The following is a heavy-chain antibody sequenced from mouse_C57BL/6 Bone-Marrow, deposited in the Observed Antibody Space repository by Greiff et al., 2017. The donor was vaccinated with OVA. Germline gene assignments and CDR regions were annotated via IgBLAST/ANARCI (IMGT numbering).Heavy chain of an antibody. Sequence: QVPLQQSGAELVKPGASVKLSCKASGYSFTSYWMHWVKQRPGRGLEWIGRIDPNSGGNKYNEKFKSKATLTVDKPSSTAYMQLTSLTSEDSAVYYCARRDSYGSSYEFAYWGQGTLVTVSA. V-gene: IGHV1-72*01. CDR2: IDPNSGGN. J-gene: IGHJ3*01. CDR3: ARRDSYGSSYEFAY. D-gene: IGHD1-1*01. CDR1: GYSFTSYW.